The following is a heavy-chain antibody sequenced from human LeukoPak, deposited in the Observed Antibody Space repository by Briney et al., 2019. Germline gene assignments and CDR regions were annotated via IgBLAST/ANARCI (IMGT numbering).Heavy chain of an antibody. CDR1: GGSFSGYY. D-gene: IGHD2-15*01. CDR3: ARGIGYCSGGSCYSYYYYYYYMDV. CDR2: IYYSGST. V-gene: IGHV4-59*12. Sequence: SETLSLTCAVYGGSFSGYYWSWIRQPPGKGLEWIGYIYYSGSTNYNPSLKSRVTISVDTSKNQFSLKLSSVTAADTAVYYCARGIGYCSGGSCYSYYYYYYYMDVWGKGTTVTVSS. J-gene: IGHJ6*03.